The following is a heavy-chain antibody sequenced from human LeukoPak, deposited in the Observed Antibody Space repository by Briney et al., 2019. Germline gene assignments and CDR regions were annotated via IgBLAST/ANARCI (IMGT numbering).Heavy chain of an antibody. V-gene: IGHV3-23*01. CDR1: GFTFSSYA. CDR3: AKVRISGVVITAYYFDY. Sequence: TGGSLRLSCAASGFTFSSYAMSWVRQAPGKGLEWVSAISGSGGSTYYADSVKGRFTISRDNSKNTLYLQMNSLRAEDTAVYYCAKVRISGVVITAYYFDYWGQGTLVTVSS. CDR2: ISGSGGST. D-gene: IGHD3-3*01. J-gene: IGHJ4*02.